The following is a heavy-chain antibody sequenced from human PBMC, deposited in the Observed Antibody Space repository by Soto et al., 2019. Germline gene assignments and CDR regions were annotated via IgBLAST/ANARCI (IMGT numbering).Heavy chain of an antibody. CDR3: ARAGYYGSGSYRYYGMDV. CDR1: GGTFSSYA. CDR2: IIPIFGTA. V-gene: IGHV1-69*01. J-gene: IGHJ6*02. Sequence: QVQLVQSGAEVKKPGSSVKVSCKASGGTFSSYAISWVRQAPGQGLEWWGGIIPIFGTANYAQKFQGRVTITADESTSTAYMELSSLRSEDTAVYYCARAGYYGSGSYRYYGMDVWGQGTTVTVSS. D-gene: IGHD3-10*01.